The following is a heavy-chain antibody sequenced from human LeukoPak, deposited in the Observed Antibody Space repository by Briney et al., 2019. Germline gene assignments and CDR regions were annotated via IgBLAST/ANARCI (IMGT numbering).Heavy chain of an antibody. J-gene: IGHJ5*02. Sequence: SETLSLTCAVYGGSFSGYYWSWIRLPPGKGLEWIGEINHSGSTNYNPSLKSRVTISVDTSKNQFSLKLSSVTAADTAVYYCARAPTVHNWFDPWGQGTLVTVSS. CDR1: GGSFSGYY. CDR2: INHSGST. V-gene: IGHV4-34*01. D-gene: IGHD4-17*01. CDR3: ARAPTVHNWFDP.